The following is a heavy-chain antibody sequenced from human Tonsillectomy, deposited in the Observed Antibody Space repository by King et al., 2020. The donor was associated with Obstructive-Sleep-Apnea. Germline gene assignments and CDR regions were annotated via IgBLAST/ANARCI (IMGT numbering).Heavy chain of an antibody. Sequence: VQLVESGGGLVQPGRSLRLSCAASGFTFDDYGMHWVRQAPGKGLEWVSGISWNSGAIGYADPVKGRFTISRDNGKNSLYLQMNSLRAEDTALYFSVKDRGSGYRSGSFNIWGQGTMVAVSS. CDR1: GFTFDDYG. D-gene: IGHD6-25*01. CDR2: ISWNSGAI. V-gene: IGHV3-9*01. CDR3: VKDRGSGYRSGSFNI. J-gene: IGHJ3*02.